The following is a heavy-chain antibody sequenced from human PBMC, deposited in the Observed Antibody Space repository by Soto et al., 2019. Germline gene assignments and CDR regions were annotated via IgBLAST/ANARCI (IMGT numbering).Heavy chain of an antibody. CDR3: AKDIHPGRDTYHYGADY. CDR2: ISYDGSRK. V-gene: IGHV3-30*18. D-gene: IGHD5-12*01. J-gene: IGHJ4*02. CDR1: GFIFSNYG. Sequence: QVQLVESGGGVVQPGTSLTLSCSASGFIFSNYGMHWVRQAPGKGLEWVSIISYDGSRKHYVDSVKGRFTISRDNSKNPXDLQMNSLRAEDTAVYYCAKDIHPGRDTYHYGADYWGQGTLVAVSS.